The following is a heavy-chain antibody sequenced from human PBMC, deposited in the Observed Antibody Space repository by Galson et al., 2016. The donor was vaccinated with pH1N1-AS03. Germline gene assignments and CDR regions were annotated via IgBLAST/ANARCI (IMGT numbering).Heavy chain of an antibody. D-gene: IGHD3-3*01. CDR2: ITSSGSTGTTI. Sequence: SLRLSCAASGFTFSDYYMSWIRQAPGKGLEWVSCITSSGSTGTTIYYADSVKGRFTISRDNAKNSLDLQMNSLRAEDTAIYYCARGWYDFWSGYLVDPFDYWGQGALVTVSS. CDR3: ARGWYDFWSGYLVDPFDY. V-gene: IGHV3-11*01. J-gene: IGHJ4*02. CDR1: GFTFSDYY.